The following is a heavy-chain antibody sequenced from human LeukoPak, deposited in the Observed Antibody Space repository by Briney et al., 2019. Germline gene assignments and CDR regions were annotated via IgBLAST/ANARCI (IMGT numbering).Heavy chain of an antibody. CDR2: IYYSGST. CDR3: ARGYCSSTSCRGFFDY. Sequence: SETLSLTCTISGGSISSSRYYWGWIRQPPGKGLEWIGSIYYSGSTYYNPTLKRRVTISVETSKNRFSLKLSSVTAADTAVYYCARGYCSSTSCRGFFDYWGQGTLVTVSS. CDR1: GGSISSSRYY. J-gene: IGHJ4*02. D-gene: IGHD2-2*01. V-gene: IGHV4-39*01.